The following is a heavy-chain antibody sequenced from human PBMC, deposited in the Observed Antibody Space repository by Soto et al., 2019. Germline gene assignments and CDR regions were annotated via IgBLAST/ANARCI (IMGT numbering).Heavy chain of an antibody. CDR3: AKDRVIQLLPIWPDP. J-gene: IGHJ5*02. V-gene: IGHV3-30*18. CDR1: GFSFSKYG. CDR2: VSSDGNNK. Sequence: GGSLRLSCVASGFSFSKYGMHWVRQAPGKGLEWVAFVSSDGNNKYYADSVKGRFTISRDNSKNTVYLQVDSLRLDDTAIYYCAKDRVIQLLPIWPDPWGQGTLVTVSS. D-gene: IGHD2-2*01.